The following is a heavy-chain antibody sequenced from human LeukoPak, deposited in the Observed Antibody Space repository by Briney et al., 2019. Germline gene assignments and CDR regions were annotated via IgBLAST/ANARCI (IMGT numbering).Heavy chain of an antibody. CDR3: STVRVRQMPLKFTGYRPLRGNYFHH. V-gene: IGHV4-34*01. J-gene: IGHJ4*02. Sequence: SETLSLTCGVFGGSLSGYDWNWIRQPPGKGLEWVAQINRNGLTTFNPSLESRVTISLDSSDNKFYLMLRSVTAADTAVYYCSTVRVRQMPLKFTGYRPLRGNYFHHWGQGSLVTVSS. CDR2: INRNGLT. CDR1: GGSLSGYD. D-gene: IGHD5-24*01.